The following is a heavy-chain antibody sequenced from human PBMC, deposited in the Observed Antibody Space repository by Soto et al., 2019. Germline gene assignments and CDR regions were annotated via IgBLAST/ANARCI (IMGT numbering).Heavy chain of an antibody. D-gene: IGHD6-19*01. CDR1: GFTFSNYG. CDR3: ATSTVAGTPY. CDR2: ISYDGSIK. V-gene: IGHV3-30*03. Sequence: GGSLRLSCAASGFTFSNYGMHWVRQPPGKGLEWVAVISYDGSIKYYADSVKGRFTISRDNSKNTLYLQMNSLRAEDTAVYYCATSTVAGTPYWGQGTLVTVSS. J-gene: IGHJ4*02.